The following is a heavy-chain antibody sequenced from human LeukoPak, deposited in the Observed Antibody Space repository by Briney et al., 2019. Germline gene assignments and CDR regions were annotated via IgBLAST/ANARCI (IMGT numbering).Heavy chain of an antibody. Sequence: PSETLSLTCTVSGGSINNGDYYWSWIRQHPGKGLEWIGYIYYSGSSYYNPSLRSRVTISVDTSKNHFSLKLSSVTAADTAVYYCARNRDGYNSFDYWGQGTLVTVSS. J-gene: IGHJ4*02. V-gene: IGHV4-31*03. CDR3: ARNRDGYNSFDY. CDR2: IYYSGSS. D-gene: IGHD5-24*01. CDR1: GGSINNGDYY.